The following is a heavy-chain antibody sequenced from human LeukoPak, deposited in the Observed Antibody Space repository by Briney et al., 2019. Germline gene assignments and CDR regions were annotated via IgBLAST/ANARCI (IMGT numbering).Heavy chain of an antibody. Sequence: PETLSLTCAVYGESFSGYYWNWIRQTPGKGLEWIGEVNRGGRSNYNTSLKSRVTISIDTSKNQFSLKLRSMTAADTAVYYCARLQQLGSYTWFDPWGQGTLVTVSS. CDR1: GESFSGYY. J-gene: IGHJ5*02. D-gene: IGHD6-13*01. CDR2: VNRGGRS. V-gene: IGHV4-34*01. CDR3: ARLQQLGSYTWFDP.